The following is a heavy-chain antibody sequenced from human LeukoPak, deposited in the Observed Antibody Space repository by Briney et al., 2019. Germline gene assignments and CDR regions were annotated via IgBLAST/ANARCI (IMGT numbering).Heavy chain of an antibody. Sequence: GESLKISCKGSGYTFTTYWIGWVRQMPGKGLEWMGIIYPGDSDTRYSPSFQGQVTISADKSISTAYLQWSSLKASDTAMYYCARARYCSGGSCYAEYWGQGTLVTVSS. CDR1: GYTFTTYW. CDR2: IYPGDSDT. V-gene: IGHV5-51*01. CDR3: ARARYCSGGSCYAEY. D-gene: IGHD2-15*01. J-gene: IGHJ4*02.